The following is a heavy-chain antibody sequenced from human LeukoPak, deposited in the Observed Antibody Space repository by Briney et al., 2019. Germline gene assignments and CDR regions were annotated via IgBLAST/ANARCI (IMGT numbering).Heavy chain of an antibody. CDR2: ISSSSSYI. CDR3: ARVAYDSSGYYGD. J-gene: IGHJ4*02. D-gene: IGHD3-22*01. V-gene: IGHV3-21*01. CDR1: GFTFSSYW. Sequence: PGGSLRLSCAASGFTFSSYWMSWVRQAPGKGLEWVSSISSSSSYIYYADSVKGRFTISRDNAKSSLFLQINSLRVEDTAVYYCARVAYDSSGYYGDWGQGTLVTVSS.